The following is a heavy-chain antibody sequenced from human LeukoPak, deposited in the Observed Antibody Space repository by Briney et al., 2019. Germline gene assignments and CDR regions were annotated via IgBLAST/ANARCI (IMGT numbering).Heavy chain of an antibody. CDR3: ASDSGSGMYYMDV. D-gene: IGHD3-10*01. CDR2: IIPMSRTT. CDR1: GDSVSHD. Sequence: ASVKVSCKASGDSVSHDISWVRQAPGQGFEWMGGIIPMSRTTDYAQKFRDRVTITTDESTSTVYMEVRSLSFEDTAIYYCASDSGSGMYYMDVWGKGTTVAVTS. J-gene: IGHJ6*03. V-gene: IGHV1-69*05.